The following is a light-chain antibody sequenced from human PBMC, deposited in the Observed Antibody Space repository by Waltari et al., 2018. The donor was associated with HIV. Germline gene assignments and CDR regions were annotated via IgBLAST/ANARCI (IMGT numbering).Light chain of an antibody. CDR2: AAS. J-gene: IGKJ1*01. V-gene: IGKV1-39*01. CDR1: PSISSY. Sequence: DIQMTQSPSSLSASVGDRVTITCRASPSISSYLNWYQQKPGKAPKLLIYAASSLQSGVPSRCSGSGSGTDFTLTISSLQPEDFATYYCQQSYSTPRTFGQGTKVEIK. CDR3: QQSYSTPRT.